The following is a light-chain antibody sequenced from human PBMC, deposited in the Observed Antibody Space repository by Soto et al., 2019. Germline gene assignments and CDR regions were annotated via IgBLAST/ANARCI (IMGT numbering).Light chain of an antibody. Sequence: DIVMTQSPDSLAVSLGERATINCKSSQSVLYSSNNKNYLTWYQQKPGQPPKLLISWASTRESGVPERFSGSGSGTDFNLTISSLQAEDVAVYYCQQYYDSPLTFGGGTKVEIK. V-gene: IGKV4-1*01. CDR3: QQYYDSPLT. CDR1: QSVLYSSNNKNY. CDR2: WAS. J-gene: IGKJ4*01.